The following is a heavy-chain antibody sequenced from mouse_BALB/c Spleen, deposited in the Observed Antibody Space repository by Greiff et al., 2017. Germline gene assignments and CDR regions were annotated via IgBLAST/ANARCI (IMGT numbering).Heavy chain of an antibody. CDR3: ARDGYYAIAY. D-gene: IGHD2-3*01. CDR2: IWGDGST. CDR1: GFSLTSYG. Sequence: VKLMESGPDLVAPSQSLSITCTVSGFSLTSYGVHWVRQPPGKGLEWLGMIWGDGSTDYNSALKSRLSISKDNSKSQVFLKMNSLQTDDTARYYCARDGYYAIAYWGQGTLVTVSA. V-gene: IGHV2-6-7*01. J-gene: IGHJ3*01.